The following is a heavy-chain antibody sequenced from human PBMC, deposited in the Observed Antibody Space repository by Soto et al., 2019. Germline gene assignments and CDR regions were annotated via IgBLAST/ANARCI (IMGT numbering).Heavy chain of an antibody. Sequence: QVQLVQSGAEVKKPGASVKVSCKASGYTFTGYYMHWVRQAPGQGLEWMGWINHNSGGTNYAQKFQGRVTMTRDTSISTAYMELSRLRSDDTAVYYCAIDLAARPDYYYGMDVWGQGTTVTVSS. J-gene: IGHJ6*02. CDR1: GYTFTGYY. V-gene: IGHV1-2*02. CDR3: AIDLAARPDYYYGMDV. CDR2: INHNSGGT. D-gene: IGHD6-6*01.